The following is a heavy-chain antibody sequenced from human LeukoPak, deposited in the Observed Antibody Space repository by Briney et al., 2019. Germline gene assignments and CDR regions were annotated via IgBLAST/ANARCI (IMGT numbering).Heavy chain of an antibody. CDR1: GGSISSYY. D-gene: IGHD3-16*01. CDR3: ARGDWGGETFDY. Sequence: SETLSLTCTVSGGSISSYYWSWIRQPAGKGLEWIGYISYSGSTYYKSSLKSRVTISLDASKNQFSLRLSSVTAADTAVYYCARGDWGGETFDYWGQGTLVTVSS. V-gene: IGHV4-59*06. J-gene: IGHJ4*02. CDR2: ISYSGST.